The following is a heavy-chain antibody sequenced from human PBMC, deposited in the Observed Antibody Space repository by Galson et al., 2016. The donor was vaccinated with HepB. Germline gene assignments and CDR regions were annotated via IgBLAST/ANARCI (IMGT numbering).Heavy chain of an antibody. CDR1: GYTFTSYA. CDR2: ITAGNGNR. Sequence: SVKVSCKASGYTFTSYAMHWVRQAPGQRLEWMGWITAGNGNRRYSQKFQGRVTITRDTSASTAYMELSSLRSEDTAVYYCAREEGITLGHFYYWGQGTLVTVSS. J-gene: IGHJ4*02. CDR3: AREEGITLGHFYY. D-gene: IGHD3-10*01. V-gene: IGHV1-3*01.